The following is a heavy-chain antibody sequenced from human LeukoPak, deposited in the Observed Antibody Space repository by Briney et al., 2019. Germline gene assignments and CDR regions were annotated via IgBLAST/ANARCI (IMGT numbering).Heavy chain of an antibody. CDR2: INHSGST. V-gene: IGHV4-34*01. J-gene: IGHJ5*02. CDR3: ARGRLVAAAGGRYNWFDP. Sequence: SETVSLTCAVYGGSFSGYCWSWIRQPPGKGLEWIGEINHSGSTNYNTSLKRRVTISVDTSKNQFSLKLSSVTAADTAVYYCARGRLVAAAGGRYNWFDPWGQGTLVTVSS. CDR1: GGSFSGYC. D-gene: IGHD6-13*01.